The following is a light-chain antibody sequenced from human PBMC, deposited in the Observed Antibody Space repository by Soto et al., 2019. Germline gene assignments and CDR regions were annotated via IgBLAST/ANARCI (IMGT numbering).Light chain of an antibody. J-gene: IGKJ4*01. CDR1: QSVSSY. Sequence: EIALTQSPATLSLSPGERATLSCSATQSVSSYLAWYQQKPGQAPRLLIYDASNRATGIPARFSGSGSGTDFTLTITSLEPEDFAVYYCQQRSDWPPLTFGGGTKVDIK. CDR2: DAS. V-gene: IGKV3-11*01. CDR3: QQRSDWPPLT.